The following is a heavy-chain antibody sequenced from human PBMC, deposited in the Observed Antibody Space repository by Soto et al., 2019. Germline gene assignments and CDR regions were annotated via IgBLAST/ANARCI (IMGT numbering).Heavy chain of an antibody. CDR3: ARTVGYYYGMDV. CDR1: GYTFTSYA. V-gene: IGHV1-3*01. J-gene: IGHJ6*02. D-gene: IGHD4-17*01. CDR2: LNAGNGNT. Sequence: QVQLVQSGAEVKKPGASVKVSCKASGYTFTSYALPRVRQAPGQRLEWMGWLNAGNGNTKYSQKFQGRVTITRDTSASTAYMELSSLRSEDTAVYYCARTVGYYYGMDVWGQGTTVTVSS.